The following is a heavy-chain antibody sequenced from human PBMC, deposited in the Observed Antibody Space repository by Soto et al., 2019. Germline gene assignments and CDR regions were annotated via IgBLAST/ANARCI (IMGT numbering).Heavy chain of an antibody. J-gene: IGHJ6*02. CDR2: ISGSGAGA. Sequence: GGSLRLSCTASGFTFSTSAMSWVRQAPGRGLEWVSGISGSGAGAYYADSVKGRFTISRDNSKNTLYLQMSGLRAEDAAVYYCAKGPTVFGAVISFDYYYGMYVWGQGTPVTVSS. CDR1: GFTFSTSA. V-gene: IGHV3-23*01. CDR3: AKGPTVFGAVISFDYYYGMYV. D-gene: IGHD3-3*01.